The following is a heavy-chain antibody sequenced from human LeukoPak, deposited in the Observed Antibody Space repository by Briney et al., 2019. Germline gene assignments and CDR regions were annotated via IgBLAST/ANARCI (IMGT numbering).Heavy chain of an antibody. CDR1: GFSLSTSGVG. CDR3: AHSGTVTTPHDAFDI. D-gene: IGHD4-17*01. Sequence: SGPTLVNPTQTLTLTCTFSGFSLSTSGVGVGWIRQPPGKALEWLALIYWNDDKRYSPSLKSRLTITKDTSKNQVVRTMTNMDPVDTATYYCAHSGTVTTPHDAFDIWGQGTMVTVSS. CDR2: IYWNDDK. V-gene: IGHV2-5*01. J-gene: IGHJ3*02.